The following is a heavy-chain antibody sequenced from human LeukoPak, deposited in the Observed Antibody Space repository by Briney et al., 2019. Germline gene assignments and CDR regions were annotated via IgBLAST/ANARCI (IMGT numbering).Heavy chain of an antibody. D-gene: IGHD1-26*01. CDR1: AFTFSDYS. J-gene: IGHJ4*02. Sequence: GGSLRLSCAASAFTFSDYSMNWVRQAPGKGLEWISYISGRSSTIYYAASVRGRFTISRANAKNSMYLQMNSLRAEDTAVYYCARDRLTSGSYFFDYWGQGTLVTVSS. V-gene: IGHV3-48*01. CDR2: ISGRSSTI. CDR3: ARDRLTSGSYFFDY.